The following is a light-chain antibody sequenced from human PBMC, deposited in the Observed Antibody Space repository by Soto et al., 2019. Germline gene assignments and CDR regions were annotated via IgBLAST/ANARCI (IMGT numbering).Light chain of an antibody. CDR3: QQYNSYSRT. CDR2: DAS. J-gene: IGKJ1*01. V-gene: IGKV1-5*01. Sequence: DIPMTQSPSTLSASVGDRVTITCRASQSISSWLAWYQQKPGKAPKLLIYDASSLESGVPSRFSGSGSRTEFTLTISSLQPDDFATYYCQQYNSYSRTFGQGTKVEIK. CDR1: QSISSW.